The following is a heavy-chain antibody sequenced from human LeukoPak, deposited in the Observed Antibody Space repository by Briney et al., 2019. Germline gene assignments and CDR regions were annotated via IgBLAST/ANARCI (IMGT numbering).Heavy chain of an antibody. J-gene: IGHJ3*02. CDR2: IYSGGST. CDR3: ASVVVPAAMDDAFDI. D-gene: IGHD2-2*01. V-gene: IGHV3-66*01. CDR1: GFTVSSNY. Sequence: GGSLRLSCAASGFTVSSNYMSWVRQAPGKGLEWVAVIYSGGSTYYADSVKGRFTISRDNSKNTLYLQMNSLRAEDPAVYYCASVVVPAAMDDAFDIWGQGPMVTVSS.